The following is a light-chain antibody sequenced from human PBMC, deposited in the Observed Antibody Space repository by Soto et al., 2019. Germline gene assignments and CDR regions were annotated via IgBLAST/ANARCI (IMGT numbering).Light chain of an antibody. CDR3: QQYGGSPIT. J-gene: IGKJ5*01. Sequence: EIVLTQSPGTLSLSPGERATLYCRASQSVSSRLAWYQHKPGQAPRLLISGASSRATGIPDRFSGSGSETDFTLTISRLEPEDFALYYCQQYGGSPITFGQGTRLEIK. CDR1: QSVSSR. CDR2: GAS. V-gene: IGKV3-20*01.